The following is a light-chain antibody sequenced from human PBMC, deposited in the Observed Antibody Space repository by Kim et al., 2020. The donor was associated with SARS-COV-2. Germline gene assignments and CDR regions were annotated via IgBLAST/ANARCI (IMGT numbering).Light chain of an antibody. CDR3: QAWDSGTVVV. CDR1: ELGDKY. CDR2: QDT. J-gene: IGLJ2*01. V-gene: IGLV3-1*01. Sequence: SYELTQPPSVSVSPGQTASITCSGDELGDKYVFWYQQKPGQSPVLVIYQDTKRPSGIPERFSAANSGNTATLTISGTQATDEADYYCQAWDSGTVVVFGG.